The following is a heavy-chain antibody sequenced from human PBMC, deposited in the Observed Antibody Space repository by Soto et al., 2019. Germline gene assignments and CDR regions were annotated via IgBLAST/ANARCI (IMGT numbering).Heavy chain of an antibody. CDR1: GYTFTSYG. V-gene: IGHV1-18*01. CDR3: ARGITLPTPLDY. CDR2: INAYNGNT. J-gene: IGHJ4*02. Sequence: ASVKVSCKASGYTFTSYGISWVRQAPGQGLEWMGWINAYNGNTNYAQKLQGRVTITRDTSASTVYMELSSLRSEDTAVYYCARGITLPTPLDYWGQGTLVTVS. D-gene: IGHD1-20*01.